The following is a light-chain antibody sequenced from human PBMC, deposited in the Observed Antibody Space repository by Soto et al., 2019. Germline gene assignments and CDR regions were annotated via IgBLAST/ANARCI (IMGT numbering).Light chain of an antibody. CDR1: SSDVDAYDY. J-gene: IGLJ1*01. CDR2: EVS. Sequence: PTQPASVSASPAQSITISYNETSSDVDAYDYVSWYQQHPDKAPKLMIYEVSNRPSGVSNRSSGSKSVNTATLTISVLQAEDEADYYCSSYTGRSARVFVTGTNVSGL. CDR3: SSYTGRSARV. V-gene: IGLV2-14*03.